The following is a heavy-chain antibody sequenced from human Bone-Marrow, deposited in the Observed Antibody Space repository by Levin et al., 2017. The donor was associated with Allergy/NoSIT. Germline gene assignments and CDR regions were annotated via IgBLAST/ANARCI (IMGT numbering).Heavy chain of an antibody. V-gene: IGHV3-72*01. CDR1: GFTFSDHY. J-gene: IGHJ4*02. CDR2: TRNKANSYTT. Sequence: GESLKISCAASGFTFSDHYMDWVRQAPGKGLEWVGRTRNKANSYTTEYAASVKGRFTISRDDSKNSLYLQMNSLKTEDTAVYYCARERTYYDYIWGSYLHYFDYWGQGTLVTVSS. CDR3: ARERTYYDYIWGSYLHYFDY. D-gene: IGHD3-16*02.